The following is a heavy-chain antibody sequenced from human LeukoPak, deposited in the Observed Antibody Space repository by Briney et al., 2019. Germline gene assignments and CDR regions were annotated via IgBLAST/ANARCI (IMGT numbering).Heavy chain of an antibody. D-gene: IGHD6-13*01. CDR3: ARLLSNPWSRAAASSPEDAFDI. CDR1: GFTFSSYS. CDR2: ISSSSSTI. J-gene: IGHJ3*02. Sequence: GGSLRLSCAASGFTFSSYSMNCVRQAPGKGLEWVSYISSSSSTIYYADSVKGRFTISRDNAKNSLYLQMNSLRAEDTAVYYCARLLSNPWSRAAASSPEDAFDIWGQGTMVTVSS. V-gene: IGHV3-48*01.